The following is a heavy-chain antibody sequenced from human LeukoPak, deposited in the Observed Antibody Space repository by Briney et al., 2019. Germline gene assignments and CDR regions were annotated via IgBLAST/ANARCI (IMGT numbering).Heavy chain of an antibody. CDR3: AREVSGFDV. CDR2: ISATGSVI. V-gene: IGHV3-48*04. J-gene: IGHJ3*01. CDR1: GFTLSSNR. Sequence: GGSLRLSCVASGFTLSSNRMNWVRQAPGKGLEWIAYISATGSVIYYADSVKGRSTISRDSAKNSLYLQLTSLRAEDTAVYYCAREVSGFDVWGQGTMVTVSS. D-gene: IGHD2/OR15-2a*01.